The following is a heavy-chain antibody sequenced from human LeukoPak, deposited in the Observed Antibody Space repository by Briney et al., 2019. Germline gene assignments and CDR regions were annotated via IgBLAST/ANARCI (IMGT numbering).Heavy chain of an antibody. D-gene: IGHD5-24*01. J-gene: IGHJ3*02. CDR2: IKSKTDGGTT. Sequence: GGSLRLSCAASGFTFSNVWMSWVRQAPGKGLEWIGLIKSKTDGGTTDYAAPVKGRFTISRDDSKNTLFLQLDSLKTEDTAVYYCTTYNAYASFDIWGQGTMVTVSS. V-gene: IGHV3-15*01. CDR1: GFTFSNVW. CDR3: TTYNAYASFDI.